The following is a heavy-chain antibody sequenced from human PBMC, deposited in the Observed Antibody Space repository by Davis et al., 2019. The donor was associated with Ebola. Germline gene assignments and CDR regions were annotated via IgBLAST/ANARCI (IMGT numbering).Heavy chain of an antibody. V-gene: IGHV4-59*12. CDR3: ARGSWFDP. Sequence: PSETLSLTCTVYGGSFSGYYWSWIRQPPGKGLEWIGYIYYSGSTNYNPSLKNRVTISVDTSKNQFSLKLSSVTAADTAVYYCARGSWFDPWGQGTLVTVSS. CDR1: GGSFSGYY. CDR2: IYYSGST. J-gene: IGHJ5*02.